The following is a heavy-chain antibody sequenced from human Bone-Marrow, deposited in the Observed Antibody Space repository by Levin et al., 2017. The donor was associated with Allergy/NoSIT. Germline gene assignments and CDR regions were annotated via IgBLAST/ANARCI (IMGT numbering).Heavy chain of an antibody. CDR3: ARAPSPLYVDY. CDR2: IIPLFGTT. CDR1: GYIFSDYY. V-gene: IGHV1-69*06. J-gene: IGHJ4*02. Sequence: KISCQPSGYIFSDYYIHWIRQAPGQGLEWVGGIIPLFGTTNYAQKFQDRVTLTADISTSTAYMEFSSLTSEDTAVYYCARAPSPLYVDYWGQGTLVTVSS. D-gene: IGHD2-8*01.